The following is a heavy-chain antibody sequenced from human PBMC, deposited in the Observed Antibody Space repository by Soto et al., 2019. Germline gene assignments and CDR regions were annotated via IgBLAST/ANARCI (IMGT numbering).Heavy chain of an antibody. Sequence: QLQLPESGPGLVKPSETLSLTCTVSGGSISSSSYYWGWIRQPPGKGLEWIGSIYYRGSTYYNPSLKSRVTISVDTSKNQFSLKLSSVTAADTAVYYCARRPVGLGMDVWGQGTTVTVSS. CDR1: GGSISSSSYY. CDR3: ARRPVGLGMDV. D-gene: IGHD2-2*03. CDR2: IYYRGST. J-gene: IGHJ6*02. V-gene: IGHV4-39*01.